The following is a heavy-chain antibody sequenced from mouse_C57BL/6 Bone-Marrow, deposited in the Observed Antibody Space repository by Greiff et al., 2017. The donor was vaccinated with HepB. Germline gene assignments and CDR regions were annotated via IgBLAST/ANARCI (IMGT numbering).Heavy chain of an antibody. Sequence: QVQLQQPGAELVKPGASVKLSCKASGYTFTSYWMHWVKQRPGQGLEWIGMIHPNSGSTNYNEKFKSKATLTVDKSSSTAYMQLSSLTSEDSAVYYCARGWELLRHYYAIDYWGQGTSVTVSS. D-gene: IGHD1-2*01. CDR2: IHPNSGST. J-gene: IGHJ4*01. CDR1: GYTFTSYW. CDR3: ARGWELLRHYYAIDY. V-gene: IGHV1-64*01.